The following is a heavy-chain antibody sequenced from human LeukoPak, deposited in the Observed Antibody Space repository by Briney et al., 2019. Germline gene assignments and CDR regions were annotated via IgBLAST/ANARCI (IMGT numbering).Heavy chain of an antibody. J-gene: IGHJ4*02. V-gene: IGHV3-30*04. CDR1: GFTFSSYA. CDR2: ISYDGSNK. CDR3: ARGVLDALWVLDY. D-gene: IGHD2/OR15-2a*01. Sequence: GGSLRLSCAASGFTFSSYAMHWVRQAPGKGLEWVAVISYDGSNKYYADSVKGRFTISRDNSKNTLYLQMNSLRAEDTAVYYCARGVLDALWVLDYWGQGTLVTVSS.